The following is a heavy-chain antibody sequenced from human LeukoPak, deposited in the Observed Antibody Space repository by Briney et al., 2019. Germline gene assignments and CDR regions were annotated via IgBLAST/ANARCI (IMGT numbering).Heavy chain of an antibody. CDR1: GYTFTSYG. J-gene: IGHJ3*02. V-gene: IGHV1-18*01. D-gene: IGHD6-13*01. CDR2: ISAYSTYNGNT. Sequence: ASVKVSCKASGYTFTSYGISWVRQAPGQGPEWMGWISAYSTYNGNTNYAQKFQGRVTMTRNTSISTAYMELSSLRSEDTAVCYCARGNSKYSSSWPDAFDIWGQGTMVTVSS. CDR3: ARGNSKYSSSWPDAFDI.